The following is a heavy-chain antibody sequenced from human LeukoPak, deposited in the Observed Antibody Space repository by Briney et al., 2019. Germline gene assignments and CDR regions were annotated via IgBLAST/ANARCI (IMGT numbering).Heavy chain of an antibody. D-gene: IGHD3-10*01. CDR2: IYTSGST. V-gene: IGHV4-4*07. J-gene: IGHJ3*02. CDR1: GGSISSYY. CDR3: AQPLGYYGSGPEGDAFDI. Sequence: SETLSLTCTVSGGSISSYYWSWIRQPAGKGLEWIGRIYTSGSTNYNPSLKSRVTMSVDTSKNQFSLKLSSVTAADTAVYYCAQPLGYYGSGPEGDAFDIWGQGTMVTVSS.